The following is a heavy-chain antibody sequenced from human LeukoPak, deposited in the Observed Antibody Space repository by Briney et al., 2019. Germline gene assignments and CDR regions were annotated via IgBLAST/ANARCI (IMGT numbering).Heavy chain of an antibody. CDR2: ITTSGAT. D-gene: IGHD3-10*02. Sequence: GGSLRLFCAASGLTASHSVNNAMSWVRHPPGKGLEWVSGITTSGATYYADSVKGRFTISRDNSNNTLYLHMDSLRAEDTAVYYCAKAPMWNYYYGLDVWGQGTTVTVSS. V-gene: IGHV3-23*01. J-gene: IGHJ6*02. CDR1: GLTASHSVNNA. CDR3: AKAPMWNYYYGLDV.